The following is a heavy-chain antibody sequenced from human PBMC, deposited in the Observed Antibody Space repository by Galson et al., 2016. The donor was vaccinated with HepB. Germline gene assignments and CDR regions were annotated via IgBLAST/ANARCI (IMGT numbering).Heavy chain of an antibody. Sequence: SLRLSCAASGFTFSSYGMHWVRQAPGKGLEWVAVIWYDGSNKYYADSVKGRFTISRDNSKNTLYLQMNSLRAEDTAVYYCARDGYDIFTGYYPGYYFDNWGQGTLVTVSS. CDR1: GFTFSSYG. CDR2: IWYDGSNK. V-gene: IGHV3-33*01. J-gene: IGHJ4*02. CDR3: ARDGYDIFTGYYPGYYFDN. D-gene: IGHD3-9*01.